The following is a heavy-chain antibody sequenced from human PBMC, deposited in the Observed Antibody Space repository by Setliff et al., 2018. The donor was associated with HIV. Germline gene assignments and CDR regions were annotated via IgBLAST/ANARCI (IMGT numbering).Heavy chain of an antibody. Sequence: GESLKISCAASGFTFSSYGMSWVRQAPGKGLEWVSAISGSGGSTNYADSVKGRFTISRDNSKNTLYLQMNSLRAEDTAVYYCAKDRDGSYYSGWFDPWGQGTLVTVSS. V-gene: IGHV3-23*01. D-gene: IGHD1-26*01. CDR1: GFTFSSYG. CDR2: ISGSGGST. CDR3: AKDRDGSYYSGWFDP. J-gene: IGHJ5*02.